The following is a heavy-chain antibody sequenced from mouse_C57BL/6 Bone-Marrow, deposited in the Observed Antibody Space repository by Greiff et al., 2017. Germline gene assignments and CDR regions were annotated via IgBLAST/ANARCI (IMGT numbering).Heavy chain of an antibody. CDR2: IDPSDSYT. CDR3: ARTITPYWYFDV. CDR1: GYTFTSYW. Sequence: VQLQQPGAELVMPGASVKLSCKASGYTFTSYWMHWVKQRPGQGLEWIGEIDPSDSYTNYNQKFKGKSTLTVDKSSSTAYMQLSSLTSEDSAVYYCARTITPYWYFDVWGTGTTVTVSS. V-gene: IGHV1-69*01. D-gene: IGHD1-1*01. J-gene: IGHJ1*03.